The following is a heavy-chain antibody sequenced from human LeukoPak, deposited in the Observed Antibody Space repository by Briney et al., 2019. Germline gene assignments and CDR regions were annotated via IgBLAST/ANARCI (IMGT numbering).Heavy chain of an antibody. CDR2: IGSAGDT. CDR1: GFTFSNYD. CDR3: ARDEPTVTTGPPVGS. D-gene: IGHD4-17*01. V-gene: IGHV3-13*01. J-gene: IGHJ4*02. Sequence: GGSLRLPCAASGFTFSNYDMHWVRQATGKGLEWVSGIGSAGDTYYPGSVKGRFTISREDAKNSFYLQMNSLRAGDTAVYYCARDEPTVTTGPPVGSWGQGTLVTVSS.